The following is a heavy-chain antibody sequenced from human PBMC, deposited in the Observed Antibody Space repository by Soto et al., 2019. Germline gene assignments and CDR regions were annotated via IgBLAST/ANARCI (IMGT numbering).Heavy chain of an antibody. J-gene: IGHJ4*02. CDR2: IIPILGTA. D-gene: IGHD3-3*01. Sequence: SVKVSCKASGGTFSSYAISWVRQAPGQGLEWMGGIIPILGTANYAQKFQGRVTITADESTSTAYMELSSLRSEDTAVYYCAREGLGYDFWSGYSAPGYFDYWGQGTLVTVS. CDR1: GGTFSSYA. CDR3: AREGLGYDFWSGYSAPGYFDY. V-gene: IGHV1-69*13.